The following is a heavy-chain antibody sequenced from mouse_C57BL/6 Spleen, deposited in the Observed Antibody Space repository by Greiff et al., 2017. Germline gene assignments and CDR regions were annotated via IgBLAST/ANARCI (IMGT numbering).Heavy chain of an antibody. CDR3: ARHEFLYDYDGGGCDY. CDR1: GYTFTEYT. CDR2: FYPGSGSI. J-gene: IGHJ2*01. Sequence: VQLQQSGAELVKPGASVKLSCKASGYTFTEYTIHWVKQRSGQGLEWIGWFYPGSGSIKYNEKFQDKATLTADKSSSTVYMELSRLTSEDSAVYFCARHEFLYDYDGGGCDYWGQGTTLTVSS. D-gene: IGHD2-4*01. V-gene: IGHV1-62-2*01.